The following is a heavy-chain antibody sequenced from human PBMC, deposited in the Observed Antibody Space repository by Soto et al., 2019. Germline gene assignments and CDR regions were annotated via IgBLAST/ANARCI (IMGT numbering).Heavy chain of an antibody. D-gene: IGHD3-10*01. J-gene: IGHJ6*02. Sequence: GGSLRLSCAASGFTFSSYGMHWVRQAPGKGLEWVAVISYDGSNKYYADSVKGRFTISRDNSKNTLYLQMNSLRAEDTAVYYCAKDHLRGSGSYGFYGMDVWGQGTTVTVSS. CDR2: ISYDGSNK. CDR1: GFTFSSYG. CDR3: AKDHLRGSGSYGFYGMDV. V-gene: IGHV3-30*18.